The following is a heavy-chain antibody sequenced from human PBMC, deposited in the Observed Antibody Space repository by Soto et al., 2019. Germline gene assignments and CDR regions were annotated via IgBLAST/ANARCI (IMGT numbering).Heavy chain of an antibody. CDR3: AKDAPGTPEEDFWSGYYRGAYFDY. CDR1: GFTFSSYA. J-gene: IGHJ4*02. CDR2: ISGSGGST. Sequence: GGSLRLSCAASGFTFSSYAMSWVRQAPGKGLEWVSAISGSGGSTYYADSVKGRFTISRDNSKNTLYLQMNSLRAEDTAVYYCAKDAPGTPEEDFWSGYYRGAYFDYWGQGTLVTVSS. V-gene: IGHV3-23*01. D-gene: IGHD3-3*01.